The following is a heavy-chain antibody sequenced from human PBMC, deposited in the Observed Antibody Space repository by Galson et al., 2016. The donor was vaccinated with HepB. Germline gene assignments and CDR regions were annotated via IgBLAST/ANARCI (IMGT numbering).Heavy chain of an antibody. CDR2: ISYHGTNK. CDR3: ARDRGQLYLRDAFEI. Sequence: SLRLSCAASGFSFSLYAMHWVRQAPGKGLEWVSIISYHGTNKYYADSVKGRFTISRDNSKNTLYLHMNSLRSEDTAVYYCARDRGQLYLRDAFEIWGQGTMVTVSS. J-gene: IGHJ3*02. V-gene: IGHV3-30-3*01. D-gene: IGHD1-1*01. CDR1: GFSFSLYA.